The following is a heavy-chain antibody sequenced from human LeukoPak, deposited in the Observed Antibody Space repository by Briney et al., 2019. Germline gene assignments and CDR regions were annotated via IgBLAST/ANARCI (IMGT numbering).Heavy chain of an antibody. CDR3: ARAPPYCSGGSCYPYYYYYYMDV. J-gene: IGHJ6*03. CDR1: GFTFSDYY. V-gene: IGHV3-11*01. D-gene: IGHD2-15*01. CDR2: ISSSGSTI. Sequence: GGSLRLSCAASGFTFSDYYMSWIRQAPGKGLEWVSYISSSGSTIYYADSVKGRFTISRDNAKNSLYLQMNSLRAEDTALYYCARAPPYCSGGSCYPYYYYYYMDVWGKGTTVTVSS.